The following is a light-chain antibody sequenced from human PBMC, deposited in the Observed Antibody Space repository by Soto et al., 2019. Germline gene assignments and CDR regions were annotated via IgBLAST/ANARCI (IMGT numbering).Light chain of an antibody. V-gene: IGKV1-39*01. CDR3: QQPHLLSLS. CDR1: QSVSSS. Sequence: SALVAGTVNITCLASQSVSSSLNWYQQKPGKAPKPLIYATSSLHSGVPSRFSGSGSGTDFTLSICSLQPEDFATYYCQQPHLLSLSFAPGTKVEIK. J-gene: IGKJ3*01. CDR2: ATS.